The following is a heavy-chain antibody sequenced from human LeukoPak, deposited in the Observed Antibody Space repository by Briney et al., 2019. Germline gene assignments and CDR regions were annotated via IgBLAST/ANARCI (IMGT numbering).Heavy chain of an antibody. CDR2: IIPIFGTA. Sequence: GSSVKVSCKASGGTFSSYAISWVRQAPGQGLEWMGGIIPIFGTANYAQKFQGRVTITADESTSTAYMELSSLRSEDTAVYYCARALYSGYDSASYYYYGMDVWGQGTTVTVSS. CDR3: ARALYSGYDSASYYYYGMDV. CDR1: GGTFSSYA. J-gene: IGHJ6*02. D-gene: IGHD5-12*01. V-gene: IGHV1-69*01.